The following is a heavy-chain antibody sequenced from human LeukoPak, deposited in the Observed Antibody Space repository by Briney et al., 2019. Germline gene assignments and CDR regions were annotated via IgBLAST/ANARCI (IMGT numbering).Heavy chain of an antibody. CDR1: GFTFSSYG. Sequence: PGGSLRLSCVASGFTFSSYGMSWVRQAPGKGLEWVANIKRDGSEKYYVDSVKGRFTISRDNAKNSLYLQMNSLRAEDTAVYYCARVILRQWLGGVHWGQGTLVTVSS. V-gene: IGHV3-7*01. D-gene: IGHD6-19*01. CDR2: IKRDGSEK. J-gene: IGHJ4*02. CDR3: ARVILRQWLGGVH.